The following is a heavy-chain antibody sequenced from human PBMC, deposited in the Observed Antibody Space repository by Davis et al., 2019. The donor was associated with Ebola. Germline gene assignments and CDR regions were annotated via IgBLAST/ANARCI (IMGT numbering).Heavy chain of an antibody. D-gene: IGHD3-22*01. J-gene: IGHJ4*02. Sequence: SETLSLTCTVSGGSISSGTYYWGWVRQPPGKGLEWIGHIYTNGITKYNPSLESRVTISQDTSKNQFSLRLNSMTAADTAVYFCARDRHDSSAYGSWGQGTLVTVSS. V-gene: IGHV4-61*09. CDR3: ARDRHDSSAYGS. CDR2: IYTNGIT. CDR1: GGSISSGTYY.